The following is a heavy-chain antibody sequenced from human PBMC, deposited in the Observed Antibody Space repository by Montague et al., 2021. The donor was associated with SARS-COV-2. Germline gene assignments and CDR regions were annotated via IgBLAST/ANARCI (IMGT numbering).Heavy chain of an antibody. CDR2: LYYSGST. J-gene: IGHJ4*02. V-gene: IGHV4-59*01. D-gene: IGHD2-15*01. CDR3: ARAQNICFIANCVNYFDL. CDR1: DDSMGGYY. Sequence: SETLSLTCNVSDDSMGGYYWSWIRQSPGKGLEWIGYLYYSGSTSINPSLRSRVTISADTSKNHFSLRLSAVTAADTARYYCARAQNICFIANCVNYFDLWGLGALVTVSS.